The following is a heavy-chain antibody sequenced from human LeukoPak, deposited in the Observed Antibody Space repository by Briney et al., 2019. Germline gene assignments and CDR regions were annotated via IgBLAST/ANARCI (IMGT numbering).Heavy chain of an antibody. V-gene: IGHV3-23*01. Sequence: GGSLRLSCAASGFTFSSYAMSWVRQAPGEGLEWVSAISGSGGSTYYADSVKGRFTISRDNSKNTLYLQMNSLRAEDTVVYYCAKDGSAAIPYRFDYWGQGTLVTVSS. CDR3: AKDGSAAIPYRFDY. CDR1: GFTFSSYA. CDR2: ISGSGGST. D-gene: IGHD2-2*01. J-gene: IGHJ4*02.